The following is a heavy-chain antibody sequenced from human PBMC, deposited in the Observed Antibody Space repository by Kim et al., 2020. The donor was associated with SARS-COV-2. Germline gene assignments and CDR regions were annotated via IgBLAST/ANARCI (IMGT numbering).Heavy chain of an antibody. CDR3: ARIPRSLIVVVNQH. CDR1: GGSISSSSYY. J-gene: IGHJ1*01. Sequence: SETLSLTCTVSGGSISSSSYYWGWIRQPPGKGLEWIGSIYYSGSTYYNPSLKSRVTISVDTSKNQFSLKLSSVTAADTAVYYCARIPRSLIVVVNQHWGQGTLVTVSS. V-gene: IGHV4-39*01. D-gene: IGHD2-21*01. CDR2: IYYSGST.